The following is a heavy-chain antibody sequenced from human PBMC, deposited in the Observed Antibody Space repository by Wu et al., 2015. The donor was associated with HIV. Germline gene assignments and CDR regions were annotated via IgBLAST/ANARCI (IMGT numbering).Heavy chain of an antibody. CDR2: IIPMYGKP. D-gene: IGHD2-15*01. CDR1: GGSFSDYA. V-gene: IGHV1-69*18. J-gene: IGHJ6*02. CDR3: ARDREGGGFYYGMDV. Sequence: QVQLVQSGAGVKKPGSSVKVSCKASGGSFSDYAISWVRQAPGQGLEWMGRIIPMYGKPIDAQKFQGRITITADDSTSTVDMELSSLRSEDTAVYFCARDREGGGFYYGMDVWGQGTTVTVSS.